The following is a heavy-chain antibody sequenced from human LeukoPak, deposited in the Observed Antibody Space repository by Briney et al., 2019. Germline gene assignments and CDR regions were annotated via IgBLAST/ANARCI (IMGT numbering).Heavy chain of an antibody. CDR2: ISGSGIST. CDR3: ARSWFDP. CDR1: GFTFSDYG. J-gene: IGHJ5*02. V-gene: IGHV3-23*01. Sequence: GGSLRLSCAAAGFTFSDYGMNWVRQAPGKGLEWVSGISGSGISTYYADSVKGRFTISRDNSKNTLYLQMNSLRAEDTAVYYCARSWFDPWGQGTLVTVSS.